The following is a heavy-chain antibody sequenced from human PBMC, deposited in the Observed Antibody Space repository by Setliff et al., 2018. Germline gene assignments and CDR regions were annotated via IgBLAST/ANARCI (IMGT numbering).Heavy chain of an antibody. CDR2: IRPDGSET. CDR1: GFTFSSYE. CDR3: ARDGGEY. D-gene: IGHD3-16*01. V-gene: IGHV3-48*03. Sequence: GSLRLSCAASGFTFSSYEMNWVRQAPGKGLEWISDIRPDGSETHYADSVKGRFTISRDNARNTLHLQMNSLRAEDTAVYYCARDGGEYWGQGTLVTVSS. J-gene: IGHJ4*02.